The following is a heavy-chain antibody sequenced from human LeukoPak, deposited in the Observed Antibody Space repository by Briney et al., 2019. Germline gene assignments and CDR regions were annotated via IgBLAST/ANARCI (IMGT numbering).Heavy chain of an antibody. V-gene: IGHV1-3*01. CDR2: INAGNGNT. D-gene: IGHD2-2*01. J-gene: IGHJ3*02. CDR1: GYTFTSYA. Sequence: ASVKVSCKASGYTFTSYAMHWVRQAPGQRLEWMEWINAGNGNTKYSQKFQGRVTITRDTSASTAYMELSSLRSEDTAVYYCASIVVVPAAIDAFDIWGQGTMVTVSS. CDR3: ASIVVVPAAIDAFDI.